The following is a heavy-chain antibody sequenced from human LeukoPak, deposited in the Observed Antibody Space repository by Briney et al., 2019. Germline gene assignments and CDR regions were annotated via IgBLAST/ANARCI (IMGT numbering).Heavy chain of an antibody. J-gene: IGHJ4*02. Sequence: SETLSLTCAVYGGSFSGYYWSWIRQPPGKGLEWIGEINHSGSTNYNPSLKSRVTISVDTSKNQFSLKLSSVTAAYTAVYYCAREYYYFDYWGQGTLVTVSS. D-gene: IGHD3-10*01. CDR1: GGSFSGYY. CDR2: INHSGST. CDR3: AREYYYFDY. V-gene: IGHV4-34*01.